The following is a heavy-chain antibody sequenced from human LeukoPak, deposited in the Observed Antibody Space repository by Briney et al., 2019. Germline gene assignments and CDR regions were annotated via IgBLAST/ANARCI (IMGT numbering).Heavy chain of an antibody. CDR2: INPNSGGT. V-gene: IGHV1-2*02. Sequence: ASVKVSCKASGYTFTGYYMHWVRQAPGQGLEWMGWINPNSGGTNYAQKFQGRVTVTRDTSISTAYMQLSRLRSDDTAVYYCSTEDKYCSSSTCGDSWGQGTLVTVSS. J-gene: IGHJ4*02. CDR1: GYTFTGYY. D-gene: IGHD2-2*01. CDR3: STEDKYCSSSTCGDS.